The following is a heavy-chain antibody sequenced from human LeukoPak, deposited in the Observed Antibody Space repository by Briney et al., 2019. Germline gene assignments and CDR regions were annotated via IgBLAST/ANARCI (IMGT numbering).Heavy chain of an antibody. CDR2: ISGCGENK. CDR1: LFTFTSYA. V-gene: IGHV3-23*01. J-gene: IGHJ2*01. CDR3: AKPRAMPPGVGRYFDL. Sequence: GGSLRLSFVASLFTFTSYAMSWIRQAPGRGLEGVSAISGCGENKYFGDYVKGRSTISRDNSQNTLSLQMNSLRAEDTATYYCAKPRAMPPGVGRYFDLWGRGNLVTVSS. D-gene: IGHD2-2*01.